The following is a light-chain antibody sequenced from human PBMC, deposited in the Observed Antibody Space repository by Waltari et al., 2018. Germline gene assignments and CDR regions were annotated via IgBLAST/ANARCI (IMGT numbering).Light chain of an antibody. V-gene: IGLV1-47*01. CDR3: AAWDDRLSAVV. CDR1: TSNIGSSY. J-gene: IGLJ2*01. CDR2: KSN. Sequence: QSVLTQPPSASGTPGQRVAVSCSGSTSNIGSSYVYWYQQLPGTAPKLLIFKSNHRPSGVPVLFSGSKSGTSASLAISGLHSEDEGVYFCAAWDDRLSAVVFGGGTQLTVL.